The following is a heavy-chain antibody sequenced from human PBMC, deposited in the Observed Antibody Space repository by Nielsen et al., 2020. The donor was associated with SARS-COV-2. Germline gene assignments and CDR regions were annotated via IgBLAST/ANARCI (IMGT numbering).Heavy chain of an antibody. J-gene: IGHJ6*02. V-gene: IGHV1-46*01. D-gene: IGHD6-19*01. CDR1: GYTFTSYY. CDR3: ARDLRSSGWYGGYYYYGMDV. Sequence: ASVKVSCKASGYTFTSYYMHWVRQAPGQGLEWMGIINPSGGSTSYAQKFQGRVTITRDTSASTAYMELSSLRSEDTAVYYCARDLRSSGWYGGYYYYGMDVWGQGTTVTVSS. CDR2: INPSGGST.